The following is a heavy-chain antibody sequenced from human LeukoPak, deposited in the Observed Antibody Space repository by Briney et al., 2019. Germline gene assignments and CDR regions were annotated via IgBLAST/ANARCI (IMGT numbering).Heavy chain of an antibody. Sequence: SETLSLTCTVSGGSISSYYWSWIRQPAGKGLEWIGRIYTSGSTNYNPSLKSRVTMSVDTSKNQFSLQLNSVTPEDTAVYYCARVVGATNYAFDYWGQGTLVTVSS. CDR3: ARVVGATNYAFDY. V-gene: IGHV4-4*07. CDR2: IYTSGST. J-gene: IGHJ4*02. CDR1: GGSISSYY. D-gene: IGHD1-26*01.